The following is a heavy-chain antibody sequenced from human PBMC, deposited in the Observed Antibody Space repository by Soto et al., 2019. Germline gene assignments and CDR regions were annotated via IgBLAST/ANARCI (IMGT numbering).Heavy chain of an antibody. CDR2: ISSSSSYI. V-gene: IGHV3-21*01. CDR1: GFTFSSYS. Sequence: GGSLRLSCAASGFTFSSYSMNWVRQAPGKGLEWVLSISSSSSYIYYADSVKGRFTISRDNAKNSLYLQMNSLRAEDTAVYYCAGRWELQGPWSAFDIWGQGTMVTVSS. CDR3: AGRWELQGPWSAFDI. J-gene: IGHJ3*02. D-gene: IGHD1-26*01.